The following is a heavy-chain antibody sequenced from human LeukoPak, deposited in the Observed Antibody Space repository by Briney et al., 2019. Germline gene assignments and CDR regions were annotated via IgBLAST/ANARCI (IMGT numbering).Heavy chain of an antibody. V-gene: IGHV1-69*04. Sequence: GASVKVSCKASGGTFSSYAISWVRQAPGQGLEWMGRIIPILGIANYAQKFQGRVTITADKSTSTAYMELSSLRSEDTAVYYCARGGYPTYYYYYGMDVWGQGTTVTVSS. CDR2: IIPILGIA. CDR3: ARGGYPTYYYYYGMDV. CDR1: GGTFSSYA. D-gene: IGHD5-12*01. J-gene: IGHJ6*02.